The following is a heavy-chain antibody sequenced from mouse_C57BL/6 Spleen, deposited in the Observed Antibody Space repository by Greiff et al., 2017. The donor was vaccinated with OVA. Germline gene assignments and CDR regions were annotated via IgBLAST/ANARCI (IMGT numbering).Heavy chain of an antibody. Sequence: VESGGGLVKPGGSLKLSCAASGFTFSSYAMSWVRQTPEKRLEWVATISDGGSYTYYPDNVKGRFTISRDNAKNNLYLQMSHLKSEDTAMYYCARDPLYYNAMDYWGQGTSVTVSS. V-gene: IGHV5-4*01. CDR3: ARDPLYYNAMDY. D-gene: IGHD2-1*01. CDR1: GFTFSSYA. J-gene: IGHJ4*01. CDR2: ISDGGSYT.